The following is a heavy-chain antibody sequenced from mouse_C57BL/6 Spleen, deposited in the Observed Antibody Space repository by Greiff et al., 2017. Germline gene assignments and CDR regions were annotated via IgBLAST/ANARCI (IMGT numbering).Heavy chain of an antibody. Sequence: VQLQQSVAELVRPGASVKLSCTASGFNIKNTYMHWVKQRPEQGLEWIGRIDPANGNTKYAPKFQGKATITADTSSNTAYLQLSSLTSDDTAIYYGARRGHGYDGGYYAMECWGQGTSVTVAS. CDR3: ARRGHGYDGGYYAMEC. J-gene: IGHJ4*01. CDR1: GFNIKNTY. CDR2: IDPANGNT. V-gene: IGHV14-3*01. D-gene: IGHD2-2*01.